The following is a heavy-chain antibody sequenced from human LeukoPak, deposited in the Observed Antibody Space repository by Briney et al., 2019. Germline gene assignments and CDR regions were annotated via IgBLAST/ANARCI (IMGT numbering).Heavy chain of an antibody. D-gene: IGHD6-19*01. V-gene: IGHV4-59*01. CDR3: ANGRPYSSVDY. CDR1: GDSMSSDY. Sequence: PSETLSLTCTVSGDSMSSDYWSCIRHPPGKGREGIGCIYYTGSTNYNPSLKSRVTISVDTSKNHFSLKLRSVTSADTAVYYCANGRPYSSVDYWGQGTLVTVSS. J-gene: IGHJ4*02. CDR2: IYYTGST.